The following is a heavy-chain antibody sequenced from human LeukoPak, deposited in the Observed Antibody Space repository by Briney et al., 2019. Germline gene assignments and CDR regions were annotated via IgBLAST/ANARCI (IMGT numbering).Heavy chain of an antibody. Sequence: GESLSLSCAASEFTVSSNYMSWVRQPPGKGLEWVSVIYSGGSTYYAPSVKGRFTISRDNSKNTLYLQMNSLRAEDTAVYYCAGSGSKGYTTAFDIWGQGTMVTVSS. CDR3: AGSGSKGYTTAFDI. V-gene: IGHV3-66*01. D-gene: IGHD2-2*02. CDR1: EFTVSSNY. CDR2: IYSGGST. J-gene: IGHJ3*02.